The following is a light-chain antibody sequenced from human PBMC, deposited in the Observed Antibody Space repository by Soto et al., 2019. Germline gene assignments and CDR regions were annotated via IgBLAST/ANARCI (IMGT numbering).Light chain of an antibody. CDR1: QRIASY. CDR3: QQIYSTPLT. CDR2: AAS. V-gene: IGKV1-39*01. Sequence: DIQMTQSPSSLSASVGDRVTITCRASQRIASYLNWYQQRPGKAPKLLIYAASSLQSGVPSRFSGSGSGTDFTLTISSLQREDFASYYCQQIYSTPLTFGGGTKVEIK. J-gene: IGKJ4*01.